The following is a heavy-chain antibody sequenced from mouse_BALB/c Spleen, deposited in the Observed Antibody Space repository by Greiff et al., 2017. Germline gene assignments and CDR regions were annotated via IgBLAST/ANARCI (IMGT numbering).Heavy chain of an antibody. D-gene: IGHD1-1*02. CDR3: ARSPYGGNFYYYAMDY. CDR1: GYTFTSYN. CDR2: IYPGNGGT. V-gene: IGHV1-12*01. J-gene: IGHJ4*01. Sequence: QVQLQQSGAELVRSGASVKMSCKASGYTFTSYNMHWVKQTPGQGLEWIGYIYPGNGGTNYNQKFKGKATLTADTSSSTAYMQISSLTSEDSAVYFCARSPYGGNFYYYAMDYWGQGTSVTVSA.